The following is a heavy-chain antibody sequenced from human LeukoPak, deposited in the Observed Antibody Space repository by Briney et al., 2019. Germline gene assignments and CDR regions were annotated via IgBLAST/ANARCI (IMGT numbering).Heavy chain of an antibody. CDR1: GGSIRSGGYY. CDR2: IYYIGST. V-gene: IGHV4-31*03. CDR3: AGSGFVVVGEYYCYAMDV. Sequence: SETLSLTCTVSGGSIRSGGYYWSWIRQHPGKGLEWIGYIYYIGSTYYKPSLKSRVTMSVDTSKNQFSLKLSSVTAADTAVYYCAGSGFVVVGEYYCYAMDVWGQGTTVTVSS. D-gene: IGHD2-21*01. J-gene: IGHJ6*02.